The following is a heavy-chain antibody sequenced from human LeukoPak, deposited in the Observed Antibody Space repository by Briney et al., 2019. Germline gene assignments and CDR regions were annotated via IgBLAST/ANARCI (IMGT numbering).Heavy chain of an antibody. J-gene: IGHJ5*02. CDR3: ARGDIVVLPAGIPHNWFDP. V-gene: IGHV1-2*02. CDR1: GYTFTGYY. D-gene: IGHD2-2*02. CDR2: INPNSGGT. Sequence: ASVKVSCKASGYTFTGYYIHWVRQAPGQGLEWMGWINPNSGGTNYAQKFQGRVTMTRDTSISTAYMELSRLRSDDTAVYYCARGDIVVLPAGIPHNWFDPWGQGTLVTVSS.